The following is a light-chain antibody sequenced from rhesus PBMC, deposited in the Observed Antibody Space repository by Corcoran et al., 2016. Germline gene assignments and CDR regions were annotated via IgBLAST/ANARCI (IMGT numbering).Light chain of an antibody. CDR2: DAS. CDR1: QGISSY. Sequence: IQMTQSPSSLSASVGDTVTITCRASQGISSYLNWFQQKPGKAPKLLIYDASSLESGVPSRFSGSGSGTDFTLTISSLQPEDFAAYYCLQHNSYPYSFGQGTKVEIK. V-gene: IGKV1-28*03. J-gene: IGKJ2*01. CDR3: LQHNSYPYS.